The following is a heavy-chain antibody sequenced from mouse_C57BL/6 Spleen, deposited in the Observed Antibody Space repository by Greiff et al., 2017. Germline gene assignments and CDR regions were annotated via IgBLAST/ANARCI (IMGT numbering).Heavy chain of an antibody. J-gene: IGHJ3*01. CDR1: GYAFSSSW. D-gene: IGHD1-1*01. V-gene: IGHV1-82*01. Sequence: VQLQQSGPELVKPGASVKISCKASGYAFSSSWMNWVKQRPGKGLEWIGRIYPGDGDTNYNGKFKGKATLTADKSSSTAYMQLSSLTSEDAAVYFCARSVPFAYWGQGTLVTVSA. CDR3: ARSVPFAY. CDR2: IYPGDGDT.